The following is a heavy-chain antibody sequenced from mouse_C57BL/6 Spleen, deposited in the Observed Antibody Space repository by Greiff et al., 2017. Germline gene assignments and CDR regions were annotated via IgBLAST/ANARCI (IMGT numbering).Heavy chain of an antibody. V-gene: IGHV5-4*01. J-gene: IGHJ4*01. D-gene: IGHD2-10*02. CDR1: GFTFSSYA. Sequence: EVQVVESGGGLVKPGGSLKLSCAASGFTFSSYAMSWVRQTPEKRLEWVATISDGGSYTYYPDNVKGRFTISRDNAKNNLYLQMSHLKSEDTAMYYCAREGGYGPYYAMDYWGQGTSVTVSS. CDR3: AREGGYGPYYAMDY. CDR2: ISDGGSYT.